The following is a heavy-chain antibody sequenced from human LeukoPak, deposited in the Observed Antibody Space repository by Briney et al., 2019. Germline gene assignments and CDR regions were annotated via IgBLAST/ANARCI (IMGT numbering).Heavy chain of an antibody. D-gene: IGHD3-3*01. Sequence: GGSLRLSCAASGFTFSSYGIHWVRQAPGKGLEWVGVIYSDGSNKYFIDSVKGRFTISRDNSKNTVFLQMNSLRVDDTAVYYCARDLKSGYMDSWGQGTLVTVSS. CDR2: IYSDGSNK. V-gene: IGHV3-33*01. J-gene: IGHJ4*02. CDR1: GFTFSSYG. CDR3: ARDLKSGYMDS.